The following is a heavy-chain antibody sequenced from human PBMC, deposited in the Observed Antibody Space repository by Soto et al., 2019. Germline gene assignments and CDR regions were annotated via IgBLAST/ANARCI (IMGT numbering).Heavy chain of an antibody. CDR2: INHSGST. CDR3: ARGGYSSGWRRARQKGPGDYFDY. V-gene: IGHV4-34*01. J-gene: IGHJ4*02. Sequence: SETLSLTCAVYGGSFIGYYWSWIRQPPGKGLEWIGEINHSGSTNYNPSLKSRVTISVDTSKNQFSLKLSSVTAADTAVYYCARGGYSSGWRRARQKGPGDYFDYWGQGTLVTVS. D-gene: IGHD6-19*01. CDR1: GGSFIGYY.